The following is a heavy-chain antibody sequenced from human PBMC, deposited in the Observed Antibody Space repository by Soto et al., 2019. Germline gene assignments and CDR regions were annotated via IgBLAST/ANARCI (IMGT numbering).Heavy chain of an antibody. CDR2: IHNSGNT. CDR1: GGSSSSGDYS. D-gene: IGHD5-18*01. J-gene: IGHJ5*02. CDR3: ARAESIQRAPGRANWFDP. Sequence: SETLSLTCTVSGGSSSSGDYSWSWIRQPPGKGLEWIGYIHNSGNTYYKPSLKSRVTISLDTSKNQFSLNLRSVTAADTALYYCARAESIQRAPGRANWFDPWGQGTLVTVSS. V-gene: IGHV4-30-4*01.